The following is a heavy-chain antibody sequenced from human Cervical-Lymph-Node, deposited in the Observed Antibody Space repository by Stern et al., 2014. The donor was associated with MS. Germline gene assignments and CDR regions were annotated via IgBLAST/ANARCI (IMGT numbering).Heavy chain of an antibody. D-gene: IGHD3-16*02. V-gene: IGHV4-59*01. CDR3: ARDRYWGSYRYLGNWFDP. Sequence: QVQLQESGPGLVKPSETLSLTCTVSGGSISDSSWSWIRQPPGKGLEWIGYISNTGNTYYSPSLKSRVSISLDPSKNQFSLSLYSVTAADTAVYYCARDRYWGSYRYLGNWFDPWGKGTLVTVSS. CDR2: ISNTGNT. J-gene: IGHJ5*02. CDR1: GGSISDSS.